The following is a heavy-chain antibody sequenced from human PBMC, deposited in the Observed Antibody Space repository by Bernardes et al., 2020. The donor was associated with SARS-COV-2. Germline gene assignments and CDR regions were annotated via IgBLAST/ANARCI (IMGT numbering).Heavy chain of an antibody. CDR3: MVGNF. J-gene: IGHJ4*02. CDR2: IKHDGSKK. V-gene: IGHV3-7*01. Sequence: GGSLRLSCVVSGFNFSSYWMSWVRQAPGKGLYWVANIKHDGSKKYYVDSVKGRFTISRDNAKNSLYLQMSGLRADDTAVYYCMVGNFWGQGTLVTVSS. CDR1: GFNFSSYW. D-gene: IGHD2-8*01.